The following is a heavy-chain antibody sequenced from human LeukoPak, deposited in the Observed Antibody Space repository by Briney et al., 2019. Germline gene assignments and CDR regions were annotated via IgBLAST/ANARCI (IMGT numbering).Heavy chain of an antibody. Sequence: SETLSLTCTVSGGSISSYYWSWIRQPPGKGLEWIGYIYYSGSTNYNPPLKSRVTISVDTSKNKFSLKLSSVTAADTAVYYCARGSSSSPFDYWGQGTLVTVSS. CDR1: GGSISSYY. CDR3: ARGSSSSPFDY. V-gene: IGHV4-59*01. CDR2: IYYSGST. D-gene: IGHD6-6*01. J-gene: IGHJ4*02.